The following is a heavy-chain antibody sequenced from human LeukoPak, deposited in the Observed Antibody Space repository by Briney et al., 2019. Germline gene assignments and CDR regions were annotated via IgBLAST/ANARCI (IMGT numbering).Heavy chain of an antibody. V-gene: IGHV4-34*01. Sequence: SETLSLTCAVYGGSFSGYYWSWIRQPPGKGLEWIGEINHSGSTNYNPSLKSRVTISVDTSKNQFSLKLSSVTAADTAVYYCAREGVGNYWGQGTLVTVSP. CDR3: AREGVGNY. J-gene: IGHJ4*02. CDR1: GGSFSGYY. D-gene: IGHD7-27*01. CDR2: INHSGST.